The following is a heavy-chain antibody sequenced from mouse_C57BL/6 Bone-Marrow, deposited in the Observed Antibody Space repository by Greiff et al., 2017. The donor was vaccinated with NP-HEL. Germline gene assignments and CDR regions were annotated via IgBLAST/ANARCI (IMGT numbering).Heavy chain of an antibody. CDR2: ISGGGGNT. V-gene: IGHV5-9*01. CDR3: ARQYPYYYAMDY. D-gene: IGHD5-1-1*01. Sequence: EVKLVEPGGGLVKPGGSLKLSCAASGFTFSSYTMSWVRQTPEKRLEWVATISGGGGNTYYPDSVKGRFTISRDNAKNTLYLQMSSLRSEDTALYYCARQYPYYYAMDYWGQGTSVTVSS. J-gene: IGHJ4*01. CDR1: GFTFSSYT.